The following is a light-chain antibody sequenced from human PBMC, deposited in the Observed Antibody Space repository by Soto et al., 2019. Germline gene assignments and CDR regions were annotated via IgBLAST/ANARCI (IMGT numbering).Light chain of an antibody. CDR3: SSYRSSDTLEV. Sequence: QSALTQPSSVSASPGQSISISCTGTSDDIGAYDYVYWYQQHPGKAPKLILYAVSNRPSGVSTRFSGSKSGNTASLTISGVQADDEADYYCSSYRSSDTLEVFGTGTKVTVL. CDR1: SDDIGAYDY. CDR2: AVS. J-gene: IGLJ1*01. V-gene: IGLV2-14*01.